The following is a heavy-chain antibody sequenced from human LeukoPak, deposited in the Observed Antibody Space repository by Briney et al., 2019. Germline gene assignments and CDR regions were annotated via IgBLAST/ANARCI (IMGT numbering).Heavy chain of an antibody. CDR2: IKQEGSEK. D-gene: IGHD1-20*01. Sequence: GGSLRLSCAASGFTFSTYWMNWVRQAPGKGLEWVANIKQEGSEKYYDDLVKGRFTISRDNAKNSLYLQMNSLRAEDTAVYYCARQLLNWNQEYDYWGQGTLVTVSS. CDR3: ARQLLNWNQEYDY. CDR1: GFTFSTYW. J-gene: IGHJ4*02. V-gene: IGHV3-7*01.